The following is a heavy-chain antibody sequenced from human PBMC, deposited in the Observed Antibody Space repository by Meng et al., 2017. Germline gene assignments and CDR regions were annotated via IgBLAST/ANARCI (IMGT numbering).Heavy chain of an antibody. CDR3: ARDANRWGGLKY. CDR2: IWYDGSNT. D-gene: IGHD3-16*01. J-gene: IGHJ4*02. Sequence: WGSLRLSCAASGFTFSSYGMHWVRQAPGEGLEGVAVIWYDGSNTYYADSVKGRFTISRDNSKNTLYLQMNSLRAADTAVYYCARDANRWGGLKYWGQGTLVTVSS. CDR1: GFTFSSYG. V-gene: IGHV3-33*01.